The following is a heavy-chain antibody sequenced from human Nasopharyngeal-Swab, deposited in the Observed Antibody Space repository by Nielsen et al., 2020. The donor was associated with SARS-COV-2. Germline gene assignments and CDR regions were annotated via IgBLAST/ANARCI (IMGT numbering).Heavy chain of an antibody. CDR1: GITFSSSA. Sequence: GESLKISCVVSGITFSSSAMNWVRQAPGKGLEWIAHHSVRTIATAYADSVKGRFTISRDDAKNSLYLQMNSLRDEDTALYYCARGRAYALDYWGQGTLVTVSS. CDR2: HSVRTIAT. V-gene: IGHV3-48*02. J-gene: IGHJ4*02. D-gene: IGHD3-10*01. CDR3: ARGRAYALDY.